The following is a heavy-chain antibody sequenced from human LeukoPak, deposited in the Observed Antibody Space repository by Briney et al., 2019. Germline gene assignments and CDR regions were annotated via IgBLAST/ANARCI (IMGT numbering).Heavy chain of an antibody. CDR3: ARDPSVGLPQVGWFDP. J-gene: IGHJ5*02. CDR2: ISSSSSTI. V-gene: IGHV3-48*04. Sequence: QSGGSLRLSCAASGFTFSSYSMNWVRQAPGKGLEWVSYISSSSSTIYYADSVKGRFTISRDNAKNSLYLQMNSLRAEDTAVYYCARDPSVGLPQVGWFDPWGQGTLVTVSS. D-gene: IGHD4-11*01. CDR1: GFTFSSYS.